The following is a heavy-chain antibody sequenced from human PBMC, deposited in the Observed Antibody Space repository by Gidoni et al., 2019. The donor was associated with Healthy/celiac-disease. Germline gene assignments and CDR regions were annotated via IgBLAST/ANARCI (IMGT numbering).Heavy chain of an antibody. V-gene: IGHV1-46*03. CDR2: INPSGGST. J-gene: IGHJ5*02. CDR3: AREYRRVVAATPGWFDP. CDR1: GYTFTTYY. D-gene: IGHD2-15*01. Sequence: QVQLVQSGAEVKQPGASVKVSCKASGYTFTTYYMHWVRQAPGQGLEWMGIINPSGGSTSYAQKYQGRVTMTRDTSTSTVYMELSSLRSEDTAVYYCAREYRRVVAATPGWFDPWGQGTLVTVSS.